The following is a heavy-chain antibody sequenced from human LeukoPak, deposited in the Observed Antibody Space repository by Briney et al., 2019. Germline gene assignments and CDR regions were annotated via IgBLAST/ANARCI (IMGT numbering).Heavy chain of an antibody. Sequence: PGGSLRLSCAASGFAFSDYSMNWVRQAPGKGLEWVSYISSSSSVIYYADSVEGRFTISRDNAKASLYLQMNSLRAEDTAVYFCARGVYADPFDYWGQGTLVTVSS. J-gene: IGHJ4*02. D-gene: IGHD4-17*01. CDR1: GFAFSDYS. V-gene: IGHV3-48*01. CDR2: ISSSSSVI. CDR3: ARGVYADPFDY.